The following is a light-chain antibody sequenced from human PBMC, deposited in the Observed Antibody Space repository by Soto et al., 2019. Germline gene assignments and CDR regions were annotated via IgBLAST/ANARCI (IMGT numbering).Light chain of an antibody. V-gene: IGKV3-11*01. J-gene: IGKJ5*01. CDR1: QSVSKY. CDR2: DTS. Sequence: EVVLTQSPVTLSLSPGERATLSCRASQSVSKYLGWYQQKPGQAPRLLIYDTSNRATGIPARFVGSGSGADFTLTISSLEPEDFAVYCCQQRSTWPITFGQGTRLEIK. CDR3: QQRSTWPIT.